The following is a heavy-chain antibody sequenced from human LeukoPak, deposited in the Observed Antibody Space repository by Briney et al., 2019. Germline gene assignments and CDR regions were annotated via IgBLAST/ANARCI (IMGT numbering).Heavy chain of an antibody. CDR2: IYYSGST. V-gene: IGHV4-39*01. J-gene: IGHJ5*02. CDR1: GGSISSSSYY. CDR3: ARLRDWFDP. Sequence: SETLSLTCTVSGGSISSSSYYWCWIRQPPGKGLGWIGSIYYSGSTYYNPSLKSRVTISVDTSKNQFSLKLSSVTAADTAVYYCARLRDWFDPWGQGTLVTVSS.